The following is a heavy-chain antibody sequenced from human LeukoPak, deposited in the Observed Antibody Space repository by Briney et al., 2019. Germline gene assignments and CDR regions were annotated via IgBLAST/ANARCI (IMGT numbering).Heavy chain of an antibody. D-gene: IGHD6-25*01. Sequence: PGGSLRLSCAASGFTFSGYSMYWVRQAPGKGLEYVSAISSDGGSTYYADSVKGRFTISRDNSKNTLYLQLDSLRAEDMAVYYCAKAAFYYYMDDWGKGTKATGSS. CDR2: ISSDGGST. J-gene: IGHJ6*03. V-gene: IGHV3-64*02. CDR1: GFTFSGYS. CDR3: AKAAFYYYMDD.